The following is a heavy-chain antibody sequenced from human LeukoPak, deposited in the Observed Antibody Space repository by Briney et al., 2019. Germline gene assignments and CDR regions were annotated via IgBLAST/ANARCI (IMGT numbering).Heavy chain of an antibody. CDR1: GFTFSSYA. J-gene: IGHJ4*02. Sequence: GGSLRLSCAASGFTFSSYAMHWVRQAPGKGLEYVSAISSNGGSTYYANSVKGRFTISRDNSKNTLYLQMGSLRAEDMAVYYCARPHCSGGSCYDYWGQGTLVTVSS. V-gene: IGHV3-64*01. CDR3: ARPHCSGGSCYDY. D-gene: IGHD2-15*01. CDR2: ISSNGGST.